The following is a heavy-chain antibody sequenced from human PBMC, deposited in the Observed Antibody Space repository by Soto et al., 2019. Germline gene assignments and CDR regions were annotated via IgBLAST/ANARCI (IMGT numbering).Heavy chain of an antibody. CDR1: GNSFTGHW. D-gene: IGHD2-21*01. Sequence: DVQLVQSGAEVKKPGESVRISCKGSGNSFTGHWISWVRQMPGKGLEWMGRIDPSDSDTNYSPSFQGHVTMSADKSISTAYLQWSSLKASDSGMYYCVTYLPNIWQFDQWGQGTLVTVSS. CDR2: IDPSDSDT. CDR3: VTYLPNIWQFDQ. J-gene: IGHJ4*02. V-gene: IGHV5-10-1*03.